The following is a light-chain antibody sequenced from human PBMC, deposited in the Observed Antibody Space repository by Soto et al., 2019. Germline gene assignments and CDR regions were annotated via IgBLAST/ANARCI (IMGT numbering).Light chain of an antibody. V-gene: IGKV3-20*01. J-gene: IGKJ3*01. CDR2: GAS. CDR1: QSVTSNF. Sequence: EIVLTQSPGTLSLSPGERATLTCRASQSVTSNFLAWYQQKPGQAPRLLMYGASSRATGIPDRFSGSGSGTEFTLTISRLEPEDFALYDCHQYGSSPVTFGPGTKVDIK. CDR3: HQYGSSPVT.